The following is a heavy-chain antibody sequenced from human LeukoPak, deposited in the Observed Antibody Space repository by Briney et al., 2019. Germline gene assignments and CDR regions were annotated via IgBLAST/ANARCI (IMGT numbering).Heavy chain of an antibody. Sequence: PGRSLRLSCAASGFTFSNYGMHWVRQAPGKGLEWVGRVKSKTDGGTTDYAAPVKGRFTISRDDSKNTLYLQMNSLKTEDTAVYYCCYDSSGYYRGGHDFWGQGTLVTVSS. CDR3: CYDSSGYYRGGHDF. D-gene: IGHD3-22*01. CDR1: GFTFSNYG. J-gene: IGHJ4*02. V-gene: IGHV3-15*01. CDR2: VKSKTDGGTT.